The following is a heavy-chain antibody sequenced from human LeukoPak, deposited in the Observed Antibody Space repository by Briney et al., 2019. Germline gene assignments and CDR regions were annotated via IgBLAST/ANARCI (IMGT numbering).Heavy chain of an antibody. CDR3: ARHWGSDWYFDL. V-gene: IGHV4-59*01. CDR2: IHYSGYT. CDR1: GGSISNYY. J-gene: IGHJ2*01. D-gene: IGHD7-27*01. Sequence: SETLSLTCAVSGGSISNYYCSWIRQPPGKGLEWLGYIHYSGYTNYDPSLKSRVTISVDTSKNQFSLNLSSVTAADTAVYYCARHWGSDWYFDLWGRGTLVTVSS.